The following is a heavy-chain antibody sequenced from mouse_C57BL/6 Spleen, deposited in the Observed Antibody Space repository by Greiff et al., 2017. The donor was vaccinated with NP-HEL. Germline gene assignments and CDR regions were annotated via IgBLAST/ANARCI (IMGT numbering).Heavy chain of an antibody. CDR1: GYTFTSYW. CDR3: ARSGTFSWFAY. J-gene: IGHJ3*01. V-gene: IGHV1-52*01. CDR2: IDPSDSET. Sequence: VQLQQPGAELVRPGSSVKLSCKASGYTFTSYWMHWVKQRPIQGLEWIGNIDPSDSETHYNQKFKDKATLTVDKSSSTAYMQLSSLTSEDSAVYYCARSGTFSWFAYWGQGTLVTVSA.